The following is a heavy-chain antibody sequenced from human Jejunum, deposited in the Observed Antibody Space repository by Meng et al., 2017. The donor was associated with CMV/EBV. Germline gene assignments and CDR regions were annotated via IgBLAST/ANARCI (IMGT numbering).Heavy chain of an antibody. J-gene: IGHJ4*02. CDR3: APGFRSWIGSFSS. V-gene: IGHV4-34*01. CDR2: INQSGDT. D-gene: IGHD1-26*01. CDR1: GGSFSDYF. Sequence: QVQLQQWGAGLLKPSXTLSLTCAVYGGSFSDYFWSWVRQPPGKGLEWIGEINQSGDTNYNSSLKSRVTISIDTSKNQFSLHLNSVTAADTAVYYCAPGFRSWIGSFSSWGQGTLVTVSS.